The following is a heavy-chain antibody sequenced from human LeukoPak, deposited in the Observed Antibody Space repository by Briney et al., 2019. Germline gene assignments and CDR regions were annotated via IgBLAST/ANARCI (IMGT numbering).Heavy chain of an antibody. CDR2: IYYSGST. CDR3: ARVIRDSSGYAHFDY. D-gene: IGHD3-22*01. V-gene: IGHV4-30-4*07. Sequence: SETLSLTCAVSGGSISSGGYSWSWIRQPPGKGLEWIGYIYYSGSTYYNPSLKSRVTISVDTSKNQFSLKLSSVTAADTAVYYCARVIRDSSGYAHFDYWGQGTLVTVSS. CDR1: GGSISSGGYS. J-gene: IGHJ4*02.